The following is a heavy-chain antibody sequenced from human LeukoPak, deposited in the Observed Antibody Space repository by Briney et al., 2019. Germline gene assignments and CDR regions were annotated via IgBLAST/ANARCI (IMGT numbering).Heavy chain of an antibody. V-gene: IGHV3-21*01. Sequence: PGGSLRLSCAASGFTFSSYSMNWVRQAPGKGLEWVSSISSSSSYIYYADPVKGRFTISRDNAKNSLYLQMNSLRAEDTAVYYCARGRVGTTRGAFDYWGQGTLVTVSS. J-gene: IGHJ4*02. CDR1: GFTFSSYS. D-gene: IGHD4-17*01. CDR3: ARGRVGTTRGAFDY. CDR2: ISSSSSYI.